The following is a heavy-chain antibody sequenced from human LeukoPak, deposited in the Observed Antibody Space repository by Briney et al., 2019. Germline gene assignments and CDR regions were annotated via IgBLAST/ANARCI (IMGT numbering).Heavy chain of an antibody. CDR2: IDEGGSEK. Sequence: PGGSLRLSCEASGFTFSRFWMSWVRQAPGEGLEWVASIDEGGSEKYHVGSVRGRFTISRDNAKNSLYLQMNSLRAEDTAVYYCVRDPTRAECSDGSCYLDYWGQGTLVSVSS. V-gene: IGHV3-7*03. D-gene: IGHD2-15*01. CDR1: GFTFSRFW. CDR3: VRDPTRAECSDGSCYLDY. J-gene: IGHJ4*02.